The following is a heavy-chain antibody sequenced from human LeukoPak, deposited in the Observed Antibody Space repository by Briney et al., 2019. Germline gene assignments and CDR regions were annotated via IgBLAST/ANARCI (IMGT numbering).Heavy chain of an antibody. CDR2: ISVYNGNT. CDR3: ARDQPIAAAGPHDYYYYGMDV. D-gene: IGHD6-13*01. J-gene: IGHJ6*02. V-gene: IGHV1-18*01. CDR1: GYTFTSYG. Sequence: ASVKVSCKASGYTFTSYGISWVRQAPGQGLEWMGWISVYNGNTNYAQKLQGRVTMTTDTSTSTAYMELRSLRSDDTAVYYCARDQPIAAAGPHDYYYYGMDVWGQGTTVTVSS.